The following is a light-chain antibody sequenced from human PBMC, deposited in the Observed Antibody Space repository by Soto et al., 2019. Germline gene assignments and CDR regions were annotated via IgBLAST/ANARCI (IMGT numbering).Light chain of an antibody. CDR1: QSISSY. Sequence: DIQMTQSPSSLSASVGDRVTITCRASQSISSYLNWYQQKPGKAPKLLIYAASSLQSGVPSRFSGSGSVTDFTLTISSLQPEDFATYYCQQRDSTPRTFGQGTTLEIK. V-gene: IGKV1-39*01. J-gene: IGKJ2*01. CDR2: AAS. CDR3: QQRDSTPRT.